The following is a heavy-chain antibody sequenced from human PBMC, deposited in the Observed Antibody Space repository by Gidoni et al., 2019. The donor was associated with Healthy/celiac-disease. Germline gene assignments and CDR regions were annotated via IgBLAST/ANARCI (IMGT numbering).Heavy chain of an antibody. V-gene: IGHV3-30*04. Sequence: QVQLVESGGGVVQPGRSLRLSCAASGFTFISYSMHWVRQAPGKGLEWVAVISYDGRNKYYADSVKCRFTISRDNSKNTLYLQMNSLRAEDTAVYYCARDREVVLWFREVYDAFDIWGQGTMVTVSS. CDR1: GFTFISYS. D-gene: IGHD3-10*01. J-gene: IGHJ3*02. CDR2: ISYDGRNK. CDR3: ARDREVVLWFREVYDAFDI.